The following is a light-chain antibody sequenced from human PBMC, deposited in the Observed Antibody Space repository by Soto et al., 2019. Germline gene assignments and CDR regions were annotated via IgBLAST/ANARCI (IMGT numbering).Light chain of an antibody. CDR2: EGS. CDR1: SSDVGSYNL. CDR3: CSYAGSSTLDVV. J-gene: IGLJ2*01. V-gene: IGLV2-23*01. Sequence: QSALTQPASVSGSPGQSITISCTGTSSDVGSYNLVSWYQQHPGKAPKLMIYEGSKRPSGVSNRFSGSKSGNTASLTISGLQAEDEADYYCCSYAGSSTLDVVFGGGTKLTGL.